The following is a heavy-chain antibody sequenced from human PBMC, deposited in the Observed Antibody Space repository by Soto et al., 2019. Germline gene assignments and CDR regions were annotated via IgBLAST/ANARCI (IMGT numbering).Heavy chain of an antibody. CDR3: ARVSYCTNGVCYLNWFDP. CDR2: INPNSGGT. Sequence: ASVKVSCKASGYTFTGYHMHWVRQAPGQGLEWMGWINPNSGGTNYAQKFQGRVTMTRDTSISTAYMELSRLRSDDTAVYYCARVSYCTNGVCYLNWFDPWGQGTLVTVSS. J-gene: IGHJ5*02. V-gene: IGHV1-2*02. D-gene: IGHD2-8*01. CDR1: GYTFTGYH.